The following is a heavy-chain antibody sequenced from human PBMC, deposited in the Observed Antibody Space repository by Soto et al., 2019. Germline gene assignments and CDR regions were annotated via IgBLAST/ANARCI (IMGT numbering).Heavy chain of an antibody. V-gene: IGHV4-4*07. D-gene: IGHD2-15*01. CDR1: GGSISNFF. CDR2: IYSSGTT. CDR3: ARTMKGYCGGGTCYWFDY. J-gene: IGHJ4*02. Sequence: SETLSLTCIVSGGSISNFFWIWMRQPAGKGLEWIGRIYSSGTTIYNPSLKSRVTMSVDTSKNQFSLNLSSVTAADTALYYCARTMKGYCGGGTCYWFDYWGQGALVTVSS.